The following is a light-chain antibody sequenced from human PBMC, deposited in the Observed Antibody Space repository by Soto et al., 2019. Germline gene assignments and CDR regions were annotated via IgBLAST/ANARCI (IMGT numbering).Light chain of an antibody. CDR1: QSISNW. Sequence: DIQMTQSPSTLSASVGDRVTITCRASQSISNWLAWYQQKPGKAPKLLIYDASALQIGVPSRFSGNGSGTEFTLTISSLQPDDFATYYCQQYNTYSQTFGQGTKVDIK. CDR3: QQYNTYSQT. CDR2: DAS. V-gene: IGKV1-5*01. J-gene: IGKJ1*01.